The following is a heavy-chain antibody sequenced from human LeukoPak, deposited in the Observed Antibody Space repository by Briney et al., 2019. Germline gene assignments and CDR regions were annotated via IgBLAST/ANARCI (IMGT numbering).Heavy chain of an antibody. CDR3: ASPTTVTTIAFDI. Sequence: GESLKISCKGSGYSFTSYWIGWVRQMPGKGLEWMGIIYPGDSDTRYSPSFQGQVTISADKSISTAYLQWSSLKASDTAVYYCASPTTVTTIAFDIWGQGTMVTVSS. CDR1: GYSFTSYW. J-gene: IGHJ3*02. D-gene: IGHD4-17*01. CDR2: IYPGDSDT. V-gene: IGHV5-51*01.